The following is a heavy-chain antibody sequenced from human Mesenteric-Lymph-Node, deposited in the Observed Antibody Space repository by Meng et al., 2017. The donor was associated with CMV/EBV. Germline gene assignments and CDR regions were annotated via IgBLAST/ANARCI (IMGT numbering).Heavy chain of an antibody. CDR3: ARGGRFCGGDCYDY. CDR1: GYTFTDYY. D-gene: IGHD2-21*01. Sequence: ASVKVSCKASGYTFTDYYIHWVRQAPGQGLEWMGWIKLNSGGTRYAPKFQGRVTMTRDTSIDTAYMELNSLKSDDTAVYYCARGGRFCGGDCYDYWGQGMLVTVSS. V-gene: IGHV1-2*02. CDR2: IKLNSGGT. J-gene: IGHJ4*02.